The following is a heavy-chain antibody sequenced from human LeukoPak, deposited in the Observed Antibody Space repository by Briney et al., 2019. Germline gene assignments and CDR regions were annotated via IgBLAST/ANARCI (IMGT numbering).Heavy chain of an antibody. CDR2: IGTAGDT. CDR3: ARGGRPYYYYYYTDV. V-gene: IGHV3-13*01. D-gene: IGHD1-26*01. J-gene: IGHJ6*03. Sequence: PGGSLRLSCAASGFTFSSYDMHWVRQATGKGLEWVSAIGTAGDTYYPGSVKGRFTISRENAKNSLYLQMNSLRVGDTAVYYCARGGRPYYYYYYTDVWGKGTTVTVSS. CDR1: GFTFSSYD.